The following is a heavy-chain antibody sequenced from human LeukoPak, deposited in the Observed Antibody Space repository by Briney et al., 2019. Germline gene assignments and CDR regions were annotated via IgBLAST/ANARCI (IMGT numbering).Heavy chain of an antibody. D-gene: IGHD3-10*01. J-gene: IGHJ4*02. V-gene: IGHV1-69*05. CDR3: ARDSLYGSGARTPDY. CDR1: GGTFSSYA. CDR2: IIPIFGTA. Sequence: RASVKVSCKASGGTFSSYAISWVRQAPGQGLEWMGRIIPIFGTANYAQKFQGRDTITTDESTSTAYMELSSLRSEDTAVYYCARDSLYGSGARTPDYWGQGTLVTVSS.